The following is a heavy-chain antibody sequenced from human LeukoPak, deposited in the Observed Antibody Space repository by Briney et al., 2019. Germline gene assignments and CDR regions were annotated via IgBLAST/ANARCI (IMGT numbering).Heavy chain of an antibody. V-gene: IGHV3-48*01. J-gene: IGHJ4*02. CDR1: GFTFSSYS. Sequence: GGSLRLSCAASGFTFSSYSMNWVRQAPGKGLEWVSYISSSSSTIYYADSVKGRFTISRDNAKNSLYLQLNSLRAEDTAVYYCARGRRLSPVVVVAPTHFDYWGQGTLVTVSS. D-gene: IGHD2-15*01. CDR2: ISSSSSTI. CDR3: ARGRRLSPVVVVAPTHFDY.